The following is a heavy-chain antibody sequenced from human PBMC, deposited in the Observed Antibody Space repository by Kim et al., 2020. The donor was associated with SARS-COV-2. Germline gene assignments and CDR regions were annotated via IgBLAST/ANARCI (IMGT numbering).Heavy chain of an antibody. J-gene: IGHJ5*02. V-gene: IGHV1-69*13. Sequence: SVKVSCKASGGTFSSYAISWVRQAPGQGLEWMGGIIPIFGTANYAQKFQGRVTITADESTSTAYMELSSLRSEDTAVYYCARDARFLEWLLLPEGYNWFDPWGQGTLVTVSS. CDR3: ARDARFLEWLLLPEGYNWFDP. CDR2: IIPIFGTA. CDR1: GGTFSSYA. D-gene: IGHD3-3*01.